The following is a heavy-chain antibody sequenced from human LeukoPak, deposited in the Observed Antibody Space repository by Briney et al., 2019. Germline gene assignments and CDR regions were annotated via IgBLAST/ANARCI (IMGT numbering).Heavy chain of an antibody. CDR1: GGSVSSGSYY. J-gene: IGHJ3*02. CDR2: IYYSGST. CDR3: ARDLHI. V-gene: IGHV4-61*01. Sequence: PSETLSLTCTVSGGSVSSGSYYWSWIRQPPGKGLEWIGYIYYSGSTNYNPSLKSRVTISVDTSKNQFSLKLSSVTAADTAVYYCARDLHIRGQGTMVTVSS.